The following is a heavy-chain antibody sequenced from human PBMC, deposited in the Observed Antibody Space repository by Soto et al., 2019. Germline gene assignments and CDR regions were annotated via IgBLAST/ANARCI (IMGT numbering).Heavy chain of an antibody. V-gene: IGHV3-49*03. Sequence: GGSLRLSCSASGFTFGDYAMSWFRQAPGKGLEWVGFIRSKAFGGTTEYAASVKGRFTISRDDSKSIAYLQMNSLKTEDTAVYYCSRAVNWSYIIFYGMDVWGQGTTVTVSS. CDR2: IRSKAFGGTT. CDR1: GFTFGDYA. D-gene: IGHD1-7*01. J-gene: IGHJ6*02. CDR3: SRAVNWSYIIFYGMDV.